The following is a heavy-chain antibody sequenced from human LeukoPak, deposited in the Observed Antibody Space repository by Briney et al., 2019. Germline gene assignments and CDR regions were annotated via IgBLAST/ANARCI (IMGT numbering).Heavy chain of an antibody. J-gene: IGHJ4*02. CDR2: ISHDGSNE. D-gene: IGHD2-2*01. CDR3: ARGPFGSCSSPSCYFFDY. V-gene: IGHV3-30*04. Sequence: GGSLRLSCAASGFTFIGFAMHWVRQAPGKGLEWVAAISHDGSNEDYADSVKGRFTISRDNSKNTLFLQMNSLRLEDTAVYYCARGPFGSCSSPSCYFFDYWGQGTLVTVSS. CDR1: GFTFIGFA.